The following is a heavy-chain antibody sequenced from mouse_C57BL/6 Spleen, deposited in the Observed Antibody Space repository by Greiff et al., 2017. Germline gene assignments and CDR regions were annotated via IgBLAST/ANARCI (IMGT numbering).Heavy chain of an antibody. CDR3: TTVGASRYVDV. D-gene: IGHD1-1*01. CDR1: GYTFTSYW. CDR2: IDPSDSYT. J-gene: IGHJ1*03. V-gene: IGHV1-69*01. Sequence: QVQLQQPGAELVMPGASVKLSCKASGYTFTSYWMHWVKQRPGQGLEWIGEIDPSDSYTNYNQKFKGKSTLTVDKSSSTAYMQLSSLTSEDSAVYYCTTVGASRYVDVWGTGTTVTVSS.